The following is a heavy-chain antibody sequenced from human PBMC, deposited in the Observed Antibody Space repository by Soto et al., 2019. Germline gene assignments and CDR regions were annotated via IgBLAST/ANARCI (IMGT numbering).Heavy chain of an antibody. CDR3: ARDLSAGYGDYADAFDI. CDR2: ISSSSSTI. CDR1: GFTFSSYS. J-gene: IGHJ3*02. Sequence: EVQLVESGGGLVQPGGSLRLSCAASGFTFSSYSMNWVRQAPGKGLEWVSYISSSSSTIYYADSVKGRFTISRDNAKNTLNLQMNSLRDEDTAVYYCARDLSAGYGDYADAFDIWGQGTMVTVSS. D-gene: IGHD4-17*01. V-gene: IGHV3-48*02.